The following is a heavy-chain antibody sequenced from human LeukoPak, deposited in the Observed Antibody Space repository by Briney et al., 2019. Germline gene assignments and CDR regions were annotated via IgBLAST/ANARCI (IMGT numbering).Heavy chain of an antibody. CDR3: AKGSGSYYLWYFDL. CDR1: GFSLRSYV. Sequence: GGSLRLSCAASGFSLRSYVMTWVRQAPGKGPEWVSGISGSGGSTYYADSVKGRFTISRGNSKNTLYLQMNSLRAEDTAVYYCAKGSGSYYLWYFDLWGRGTLVTVSS. D-gene: IGHD1-26*01. J-gene: IGHJ2*01. V-gene: IGHV3-23*01. CDR2: ISGSGGST.